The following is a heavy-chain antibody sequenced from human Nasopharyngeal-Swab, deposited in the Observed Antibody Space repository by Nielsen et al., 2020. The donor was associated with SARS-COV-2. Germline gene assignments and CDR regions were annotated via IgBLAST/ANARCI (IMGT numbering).Heavy chain of an antibody. J-gene: IGHJ6*02. V-gene: IGHV4-59*01. Sequence: WIRQPPGKGLEWIGYIYYSGSTNYNPSLKSRVTISVDTSKNQFSLKLSSVTAADTAVYYCARVSTAYGSESTSNNTPYYYYGMDVWGQGTTVTVSS. CDR3: ARVSTAYGSESTSNNTPYYYYGMDV. D-gene: IGHD3-10*01. CDR2: IYYSGST.